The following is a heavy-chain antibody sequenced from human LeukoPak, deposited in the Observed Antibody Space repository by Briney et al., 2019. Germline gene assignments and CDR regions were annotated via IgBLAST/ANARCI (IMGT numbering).Heavy chain of an antibody. CDR3: AKSVDGGNSPFDY. CDR1: GYSISSSNW. Sequence: SDTLSLTCAVSGYSISSSNWWGWIRQPPGKGLEWIGYIYYSRNTHYNPSLKSRVTMSVDTSKNQFSLNLSSVTAVDTAIYYCAKSVDGGNSPFDYWGQGTLVTVSS. CDR2: IYYSRNT. D-gene: IGHD4-23*01. J-gene: IGHJ4*02. V-gene: IGHV4-28*01.